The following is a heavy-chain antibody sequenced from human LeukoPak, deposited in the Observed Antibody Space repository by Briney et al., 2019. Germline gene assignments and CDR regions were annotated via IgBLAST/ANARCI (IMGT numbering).Heavy chain of an antibody. CDR3: VSRDFGGFDY. V-gene: IGHV4-34*01. Sequence: SETLSLTCAVYGGSFSGYYWSWIRQPPGKGLEWIGEINHSGSTNYNPSLKSRVTISVDTSKNQFSLKLSSVTAADTAVYYCVSRDFGGFDYWGQGTLVTVSS. J-gene: IGHJ4*02. CDR1: GGSFSGYY. CDR2: INHSGST. D-gene: IGHD3-16*01.